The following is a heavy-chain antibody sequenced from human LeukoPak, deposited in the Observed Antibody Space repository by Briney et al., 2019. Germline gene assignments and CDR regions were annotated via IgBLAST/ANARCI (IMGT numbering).Heavy chain of an antibody. D-gene: IGHD3-10*01. CDR3: ARDAYYYGSGSYWSYFDY. CDR1: GFTFSSYG. V-gene: IGHV3-48*03. CDR2: ISSSGSTI. J-gene: IGHJ4*02. Sequence: GGSLRLSCAASGFTFSSYGMNWVRQAPGKGLEWVSYISSSGSTIYYADSVKGRFTISRDNAKNSLYLQMNSLRAEDTAVYYCARDAYYYGSGSYWSYFDYWGQGTLVTVSS.